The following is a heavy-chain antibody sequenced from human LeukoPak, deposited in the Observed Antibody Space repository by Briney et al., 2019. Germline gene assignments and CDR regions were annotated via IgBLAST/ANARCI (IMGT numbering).Heavy chain of an antibody. J-gene: IGHJ4*02. D-gene: IGHD4-17*01. CDR1: GFTFSSYS. Sequence: KSGGSLRLSCAASGFTFSSYSMNWVRQAPGKGLEWVSSISSSSYIYYADSVKGRFTISRDNAENSLYLQMNSLRAEDTAVYYCARAGYGDYEQYYFDYWGQGTLVTVSS. CDR3: ARAGYGDYEQYYFDY. CDR2: ISSSSYI. V-gene: IGHV3-21*01.